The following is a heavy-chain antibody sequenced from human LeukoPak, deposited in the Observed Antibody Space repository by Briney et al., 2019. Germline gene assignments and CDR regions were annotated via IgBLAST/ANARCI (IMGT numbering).Heavy chain of an antibody. CDR1: GFTFSNYW. J-gene: IGHJ5*02. CDR3: ARQGYSTFDR. CDR2: IKLDGSSK. Sequence: GGSLRLSCAASGFTFSNYWMSWVRQAPGNGLEWVATIKLDGSSKYYGDSVKGRFTISRDNAKNSLYLQMSSLRDEDTAVYYCARQGYSTFDRWGQGTLVTVSS. D-gene: IGHD2-15*01. V-gene: IGHV3-7*04.